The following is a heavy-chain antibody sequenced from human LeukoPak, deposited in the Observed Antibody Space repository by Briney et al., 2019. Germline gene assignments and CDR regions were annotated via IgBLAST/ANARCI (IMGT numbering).Heavy chain of an antibody. CDR1: GFTFSSYA. CDR2: ISGSGGST. CDR3: AKANQIVVVPAAPITPFDY. D-gene: IGHD2-2*01. V-gene: IGHV3-23*01. Sequence: PGGSLRLSCAASGFTFSSYAMSWVRQAPGKGLEWVSAISGSGGSTYYADSVKGRFTISRDNSKNTLYLQMNSLRAEDTAVYYCAKANQIVVVPAAPITPFDYWGQGTLVTVSS. J-gene: IGHJ4*02.